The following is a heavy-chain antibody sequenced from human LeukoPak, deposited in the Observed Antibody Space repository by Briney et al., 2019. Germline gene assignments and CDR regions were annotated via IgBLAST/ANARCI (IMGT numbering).Heavy chain of an antibody. D-gene: IGHD3-16*01. CDR1: GFTFSNYS. Sequence: GGALRLSCAASGFTFSNYSMNWVRQAPGKGVEWVSHIRGSSSDIFYADSVKGGDTISRDNAKNSLYMQENSLREEDTGVYNCATDEMGVTTRGNYYSYMDVWGKGTTVTVSS. CDR2: IRGSSSDI. CDR3: ATDEMGVTTRGNYYSYMDV. J-gene: IGHJ6*03. V-gene: IGHV3-21*01.